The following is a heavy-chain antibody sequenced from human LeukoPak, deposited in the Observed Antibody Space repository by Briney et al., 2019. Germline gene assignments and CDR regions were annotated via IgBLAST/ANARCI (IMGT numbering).Heavy chain of an antibody. Sequence: PPETLSLTCAVSGGSFTGYYWSWIRQAPGKGLEWIGEIIYDGTTKYSPSLKSRVTISVDTSKNQFSLKLSSVTAADTAVYYCARARPVKTRIVLVVYASFDYWGQGTLVTVSS. J-gene: IGHJ4*02. V-gene: IGHV4-34*12. D-gene: IGHD2-8*02. CDR1: GGSFTGYY. CDR3: ARARPVKTRIVLVVYASFDY. CDR2: IIYDGTT.